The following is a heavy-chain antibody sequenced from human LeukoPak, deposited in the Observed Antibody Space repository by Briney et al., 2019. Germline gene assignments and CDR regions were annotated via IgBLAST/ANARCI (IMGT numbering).Heavy chain of an antibody. Sequence: SETLSLTCAVYGGSFSGYYWSWIRQPPGKGLEWIGEINHSGSTNYNPSLKSRVTISVDTSKNQFSLKLSSVTAADTAVYYCARGNPIAVVVAATPYYFDYWGQGTLVTVSS. D-gene: IGHD2-15*01. J-gene: IGHJ4*02. CDR2: INHSGST. CDR1: GGSFSGYY. CDR3: ARGNPIAVVVAATPYYFDY. V-gene: IGHV4-34*01.